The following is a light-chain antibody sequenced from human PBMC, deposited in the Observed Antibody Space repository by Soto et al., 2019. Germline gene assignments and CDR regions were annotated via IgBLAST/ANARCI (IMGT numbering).Light chain of an antibody. J-gene: IGKJ3*01. CDR3: QQANSLPPT. Sequence: DIQMTQSPSSVSASVGDRVTITCRASQDISGWLVWYQQKPGKAPKFLIFAASSLPSGVPSRFSGSGSGTEFTLTITSLQPEDFATYYCQQANSLPPTFGPGTKVDIK. CDR2: AAS. CDR1: QDISGW. V-gene: IGKV1-12*01.